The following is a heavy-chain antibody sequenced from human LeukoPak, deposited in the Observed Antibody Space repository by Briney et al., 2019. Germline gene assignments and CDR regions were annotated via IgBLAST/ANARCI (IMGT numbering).Heavy chain of an antibody. J-gene: IGHJ6*03. V-gene: IGHV4-59*01. CDR3: ARDRGRYYCMDV. D-gene: IGHD3-10*01. Sequence: SETLSLTCTVSGGSISSYYWSWIRQPPGKGLEWIGYIYYSGSTNYNPSLKSRVTISVDTSKNQFSLKLSSVTAADTAVYYCARDRGRYYCMDVWGKGTTVTVSS. CDR1: GGSISSYY. CDR2: IYYSGST.